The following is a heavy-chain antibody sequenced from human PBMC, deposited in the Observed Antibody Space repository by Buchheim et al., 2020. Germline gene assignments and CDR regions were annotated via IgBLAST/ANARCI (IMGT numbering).Heavy chain of an antibody. D-gene: IGHD5-12*01. J-gene: IGHJ4*02. Sequence: QVQLVESGGGVVQPGRSLRLSCAASGFTFSSYGMHWVRQAPGKGLEWVAVIWYDGSNKYYADSVKGRFTISRDNSKNTLYLQMNSLRAEDTAVYYCARERRSYSGYDLPFYYFDYWGQGTL. CDR1: GFTFSSYG. CDR2: IWYDGSNK. CDR3: ARERRSYSGYDLPFYYFDY. V-gene: IGHV3-33*01.